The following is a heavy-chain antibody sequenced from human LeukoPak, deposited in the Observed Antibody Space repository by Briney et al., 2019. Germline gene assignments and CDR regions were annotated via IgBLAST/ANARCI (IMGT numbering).Heavy chain of an antibody. V-gene: IGHV4-59*01. D-gene: IGHD6-13*01. J-gene: IGHJ6*03. CDR1: GGSISSYY. Sequence: ASETLSLTCTVSGGSISSYYWSWIRQPPGKGLEWIGYIYYSGSTNYNPSLKSRVTISVDTSKNQFSLKLSSVTAADTAVYYCARTTEAHSWRTRYYDYYMDVWGKGPRSPSL. CDR3: ARTTEAHSWRTRYYDYYMDV. CDR2: IYYSGST.